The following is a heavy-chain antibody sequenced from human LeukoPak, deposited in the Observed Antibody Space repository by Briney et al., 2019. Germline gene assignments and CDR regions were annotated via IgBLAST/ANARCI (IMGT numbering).Heavy chain of an antibody. CDR2: IYYSGST. Sequence: SETLSLTCTVSGGSISSYYWSWIRQPPGKGLEWIGYIYYSGSTNYNPSLKSRVTISVDTSKNQFSLKLSSVTAADTAVYYCARDFALDRFDPRGQGTLVTVSS. J-gene: IGHJ5*02. D-gene: IGHD3-3*01. CDR1: GGSISSYY. CDR3: ARDFALDRFDP. V-gene: IGHV4-59*01.